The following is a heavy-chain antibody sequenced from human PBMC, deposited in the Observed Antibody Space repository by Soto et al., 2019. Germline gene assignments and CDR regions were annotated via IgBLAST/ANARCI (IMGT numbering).Heavy chain of an antibody. CDR2: IGPESGAT. CDR1: GYSFNTYY. J-gene: IGHJ4*02. Sequence: GESLKISCMGSGYSFNTYYIHWVRQAPEQGPEWMGEIGPESGATRYAQRFQGRVTMTRDMSITTVYMELNNLRPDDTAVYYCGRGRSGQIVVFHWGQGTPVTVSS. CDR3: GRGRSGQIVVFH. V-gene: IGHV1-2*02. D-gene: IGHD5-12*01.